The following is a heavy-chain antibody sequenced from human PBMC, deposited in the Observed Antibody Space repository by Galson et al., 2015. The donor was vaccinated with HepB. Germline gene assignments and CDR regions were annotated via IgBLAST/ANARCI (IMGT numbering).Heavy chain of an antibody. CDR3: ARASIVPAADIDY. V-gene: IGHV7-4-1*02. Sequence: SVKVSCKASGYTFTSYGISWVRQAPGQGLGWMGWINTNTGNLTYAQGFTGRFVFSLDTSVSTAYLQISSLKAEDTAVYYCARASIVPAADIDYWGQGTLVTVSS. D-gene: IGHD2-2*01. CDR1: GYTFTSYG. CDR2: INTNTGNL. J-gene: IGHJ4*02.